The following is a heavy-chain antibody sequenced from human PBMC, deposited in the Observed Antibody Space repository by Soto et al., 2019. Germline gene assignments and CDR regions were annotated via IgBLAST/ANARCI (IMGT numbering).Heavy chain of an antibody. CDR1: GYTLTELS. V-gene: IGHV1-24*01. Sequence: ASVKVSCKVSGYTLTELSMHWVRQAPGKGLEWMGGFDPEDGETIYAQKSQGRVTMTEDTSTDTAYMELSSLRSEDTAVYYCATPRVVEMATILHYWGQGTLVTVSS. CDR2: FDPEDGET. J-gene: IGHJ4*02. D-gene: IGHD5-12*01. CDR3: ATPRVVEMATILHY.